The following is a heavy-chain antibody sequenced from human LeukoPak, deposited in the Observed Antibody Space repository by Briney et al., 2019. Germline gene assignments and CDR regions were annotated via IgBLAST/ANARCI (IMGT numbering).Heavy chain of an antibody. D-gene: IGHD3-16*02. CDR1: GFTFSSYA. Sequence: GSLRLSCAASGFTFSSYAMSWVRQAPGKGLEWVSAISGSGGSTYYADSVKGRFTISRDNSKNTLYLQMNSLRAEDTAVYYCARGGGSYRNYLDVWGKGTTVTISS. V-gene: IGHV3-23*01. J-gene: IGHJ6*03. CDR2: ISGSGGST. CDR3: ARGGGSYRNYLDV.